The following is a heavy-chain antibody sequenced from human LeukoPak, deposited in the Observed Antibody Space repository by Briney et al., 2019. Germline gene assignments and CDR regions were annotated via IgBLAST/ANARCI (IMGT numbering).Heavy chain of an antibody. CDR1: GFTFTSYW. J-gene: IGHJ4*02. Sequence: GGSLRLACAASGFTFTSYWMHWVRQAPGKGLVWVSRINNDGSSTNYAASVKGRFTISRDNAKNTLYLQMNSLRAEDTALYYCARGLSGYSSSLGYWGQGTLVTVSS. CDR2: INNDGSST. D-gene: IGHD6-6*01. CDR3: ARGLSGYSSSLGY. V-gene: IGHV3-74*01.